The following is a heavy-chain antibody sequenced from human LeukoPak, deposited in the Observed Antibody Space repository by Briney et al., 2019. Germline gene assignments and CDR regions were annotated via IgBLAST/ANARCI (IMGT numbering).Heavy chain of an antibody. CDR2: LSRGGETR. CDR1: GFPFNMFA. V-gene: IGHV3-23*01. J-gene: IGHJ4*02. D-gene: IGHD2-8*01. CDR3: QAEDGIRDCSEGVCMEGYYFDY. Sequence: PGGSLRLSCTGSGFPFNMFAMNWVLQAPGHVLQSVSGLSRGGETRKYADSVKGRFTVSRDASKNMVFLQMNDLRPEDTAVYFCQAEDGIRDCSEGVCMEGYYFDYWGQGSLVTVSS.